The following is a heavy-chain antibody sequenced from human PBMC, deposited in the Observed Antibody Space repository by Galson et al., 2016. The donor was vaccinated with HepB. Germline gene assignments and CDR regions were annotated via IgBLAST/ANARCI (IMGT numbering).Heavy chain of an antibody. J-gene: IGHJ4*02. V-gene: IGHV3-30*18. Sequence: SLRLSCAASGFTFSRFGMHWVRHAPGKGLEWVSTISYDGTNDYYSDSVKGRFTISRDNSQNMLFLQMNGLSIDDTAVYYCAKSASTLRSLDWLLFDFWGQGTVVAVSS. CDR1: GFTFSRFG. CDR2: ISYDGTND. D-gene: IGHD3/OR15-3a*01. CDR3: AKSASTLRSLDWLLFDF.